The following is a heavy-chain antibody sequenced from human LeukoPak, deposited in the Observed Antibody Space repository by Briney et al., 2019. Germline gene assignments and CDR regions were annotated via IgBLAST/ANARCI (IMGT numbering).Heavy chain of an antibody. CDR2: VSSGGRTI. J-gene: IGHJ4*02. CDR3: ARNRPHPYSHGDYDTLDY. D-gene: IGHD4-17*01. Sequence: GGSLRLSCAASGFTFSSYEMNWVRQAPGKGLEWVSYVSSGGRTIYYADSVKGRFTISRDNAKNSLYLQMNSLRAEGTAVYYCARNRPHPYSHGDYDTLDYWGQGTLVTVSS. V-gene: IGHV3-48*03. CDR1: GFTFSSYE.